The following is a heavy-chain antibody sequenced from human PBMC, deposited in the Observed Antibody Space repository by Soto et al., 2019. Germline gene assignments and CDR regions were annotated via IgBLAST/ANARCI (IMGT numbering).Heavy chain of an antibody. J-gene: IGHJ6*02. CDR1: GGSLGSYY. CDR2: VYYSGTT. V-gene: IGHV4-59*01. CDR3: ARHQQRYLMPYSYYGLHV. Sequence: PSETLSLTCTVSGGSLGSYYWSWLRQPPGRGLEWIGYVYYSGTTNYNPSLNGRVTISVDTSKNQFSLNLNSVTAEDTAVYYCARHQQRYLMPYSYYGLHVWGQGIKVTVFS. D-gene: IGHD3-9*01.